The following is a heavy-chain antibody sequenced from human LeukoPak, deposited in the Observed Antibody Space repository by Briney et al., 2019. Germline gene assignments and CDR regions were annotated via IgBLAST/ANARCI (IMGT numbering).Heavy chain of an antibody. CDR1: GGSISSYY. CDR3: ARGYSSSWDFDY. CDR2: IYTSGST. D-gene: IGHD6-13*01. J-gene: IGHJ4*02. Sequence: SSETLSLTCTVSGGSISSYYWSWIRQPAGKGLEWIGHIYTSGSTNYNPSLKSRVTMSVDTSKNQFSLKLSSVTAADTAVYYCARGYSSSWDFDYWGQGTLVTVSS. V-gene: IGHV4-4*07.